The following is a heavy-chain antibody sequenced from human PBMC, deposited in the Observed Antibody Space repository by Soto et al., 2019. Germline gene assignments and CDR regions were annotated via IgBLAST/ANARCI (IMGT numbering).Heavy chain of an antibody. V-gene: IGHV3-11*01. J-gene: IGHJ6*02. Sequence: QVQLVESGGGLVKPGGSLRLSCAASGITFSDCYMNWIRQAPGKGLEWVSYMSSSGDSINYAGSVRGRFTVSRDNAKNSLYLHMNSLRAEDTAMYYCARVRFGQWGYAMDVWGQGTTVTVSS. CDR2: MSSSGDSI. D-gene: IGHD3-10*01. CDR1: GITFSDCY. CDR3: ARVRFGQWGYAMDV.